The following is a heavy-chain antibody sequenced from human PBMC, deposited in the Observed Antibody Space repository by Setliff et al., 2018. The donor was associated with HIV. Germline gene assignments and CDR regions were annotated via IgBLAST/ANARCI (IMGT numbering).Heavy chain of an antibody. V-gene: IGHV4-59*08. J-gene: IGHJ4*02. D-gene: IGHD2-15*01. Sequence: SETLSLTCTVSGGSISSYYWSWIRQPPGKGLEWIGYIYYSGSTNYNPSLKSRVTISVDTSKNQFSLKLNSVTAADTAVYHCARGDRCSGDTCYYYWGQGALVTVSS. CDR2: IYYSGST. CDR1: GGSISSYY. CDR3: ARGDRCSGDTCYYY.